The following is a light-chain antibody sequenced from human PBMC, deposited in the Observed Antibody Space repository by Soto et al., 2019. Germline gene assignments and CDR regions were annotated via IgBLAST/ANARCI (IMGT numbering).Light chain of an antibody. J-gene: IGLJ2*01. CDR1: NIGSKS. Sequence: SYELTQPPSVSGAPGQTARITWGGNNIGSKSVHWYQQKPGQAPVLVVYDDSDRPSGIPERFSGSNSGNTATLTISSVEDVDEADYYCQVCDSSSEHVVCGGGTKLTVL. CDR2: DDS. V-gene: IGLV3-21*02. CDR3: QVCDSSSEHVV.